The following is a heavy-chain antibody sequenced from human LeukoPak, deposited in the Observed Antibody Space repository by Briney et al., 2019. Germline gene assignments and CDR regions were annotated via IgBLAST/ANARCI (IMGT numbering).Heavy chain of an antibody. J-gene: IGHJ6*03. V-gene: IGHV3-48*01. D-gene: IGHD1-1*01. CDR1: GFPFMTYA. CDR3: ARVVPVHEYYNSYMDV. Sequence: GGSLRLSCEASGFPFMTYAMNWIRQSPGKGLEWVAFLTRGSSNIQYAESVKGRFTISRDNGKASLFLQMNSLRAEDTAVYYCARVVPVHEYYNSYMDVWGKGTTVTVSS. CDR2: LTRGSSNI.